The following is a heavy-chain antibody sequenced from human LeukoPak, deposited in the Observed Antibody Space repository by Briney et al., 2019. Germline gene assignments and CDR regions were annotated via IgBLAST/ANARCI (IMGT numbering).Heavy chain of an antibody. CDR3: ASGGIYYGAAFDF. Sequence: ASVKVSCKASGYTFTSYDINWVRQATGQGLEWMGWMNPNSGNTGYAQKFQGRVTITRNTSISTAYMELSSLRSEDTALYYCASGGIYYGAAFDFWGQGTLVTVSS. CDR1: GYTFTSYD. CDR2: MNPNSGNT. D-gene: IGHD1-26*01. V-gene: IGHV1-8*03. J-gene: IGHJ4*02.